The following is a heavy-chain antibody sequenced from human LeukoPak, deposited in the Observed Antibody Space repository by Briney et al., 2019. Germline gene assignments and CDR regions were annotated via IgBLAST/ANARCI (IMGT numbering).Heavy chain of an antibody. V-gene: IGHV3-48*04. CDR3: ARGVGSVAGTTDY. Sequence: GGSLRLSCAASGFSLTNYAMSSVRQAPARGPEWVSYITGSGSSTDYAASVKGRFIISRDNAKDSLFLQMSSLRVEDTAVYYCARGVGSVAGTTDYWGHGNLVTVSS. D-gene: IGHD6-19*01. CDR1: GFSLTNYA. J-gene: IGHJ4*01. CDR2: ITGSGSST.